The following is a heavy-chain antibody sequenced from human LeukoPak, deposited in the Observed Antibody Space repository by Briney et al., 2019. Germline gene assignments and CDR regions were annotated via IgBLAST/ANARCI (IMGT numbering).Heavy chain of an antibody. D-gene: IGHD3-22*01. CDR3: ATYYYDSSGYGATYYYGMDV. CDR2: IYSSGST. Sequence: PSQTLSLTCTVSGGSISSGGYSWSWIRQHPGKGLEWIGYIYSSGSTYYNPSLKSRVTISVDTSKNQFSLKLSSVTAADTAVYYCATYYYDSSGYGATYYYGMDVWGQGTTVTVSS. J-gene: IGHJ6*02. V-gene: IGHV4-31*03. CDR1: GGSISSGGYS.